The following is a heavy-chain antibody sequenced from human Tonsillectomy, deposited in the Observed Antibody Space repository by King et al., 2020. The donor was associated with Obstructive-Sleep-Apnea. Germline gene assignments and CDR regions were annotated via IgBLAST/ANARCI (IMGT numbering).Heavy chain of an antibody. CDR2: ISYSGST. CDR1: GGSISTYY. J-gene: IGHJ4*02. D-gene: IGHD3-22*01. CDR3: ARHDYSSGYFGVFDY. V-gene: IGHV4-59*08. Sequence: VQLQESGPGLVKPSETLSLTCTVSGGSISTYYWSWIRQPPGKGLEYIGHISYSGSTNSNPFLKSRVTISVDTSKNQFSLKLRSVTAADTAVYYCARHDYSSGYFGVFDYWGQGTLVTVSS.